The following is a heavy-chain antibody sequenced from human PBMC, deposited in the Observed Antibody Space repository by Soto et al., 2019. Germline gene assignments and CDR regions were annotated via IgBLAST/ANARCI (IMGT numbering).Heavy chain of an antibody. Sequence: QVQLVQAGAEARKPGASVKVSCQTSGYTFTHHGLSWVRQAPGQGLAWVGWISAFTDFTDYAQKFQGRVTLTTDKATSTAYRELRSLTSDDTAVYCCVKARPRLAQNMDGIFWGQGTRVTVSS. V-gene: IGHV1-18*01. J-gene: IGHJ4*02. CDR3: VKARPRLAQNMDGIF. D-gene: IGHD6-19*01. CDR2: ISAFTDFT. CDR1: GYTFTHHG.